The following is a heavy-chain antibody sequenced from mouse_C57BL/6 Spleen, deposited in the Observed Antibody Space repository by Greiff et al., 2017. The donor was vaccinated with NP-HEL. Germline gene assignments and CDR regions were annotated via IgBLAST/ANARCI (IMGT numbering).Heavy chain of an antibody. CDR3: ALITTVVARSYYAMDY. J-gene: IGHJ4*01. Sequence: EVQLQQSVAELVRPGASVKLSCTASGFNIKNTYMHWVKLRPEQGLEWIGRIDPANGNTKYAPKFQGKATITADTSSNTAYLQLSSLTSEDTAIYYCALITTVVARSYYAMDYWGQGTSVTVSS. CDR2: IDPANGNT. D-gene: IGHD1-1*01. V-gene: IGHV14-3*01. CDR1: GFNIKNTY.